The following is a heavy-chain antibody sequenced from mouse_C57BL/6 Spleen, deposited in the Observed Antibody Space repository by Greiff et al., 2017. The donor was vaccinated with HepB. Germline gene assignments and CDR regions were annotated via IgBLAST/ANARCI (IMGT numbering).Heavy chain of an antibody. V-gene: IGHV5-4*01. D-gene: IGHD1-1*01. CDR2: ISDGGSYT. CDR3: ARDRTTVVFDY. J-gene: IGHJ2*01. Sequence: DVKLVESGGGLVKPGGSLKLSCAASGFTFSSYAMSWVRQTPEKRLEWVATISDGGSYTYYPDNVKGRFTISRDNAKNNLYLQMSHLKSEDTAMYYCARDRTTVVFDYWGQGTTLTVSS. CDR1: GFTFSSYA.